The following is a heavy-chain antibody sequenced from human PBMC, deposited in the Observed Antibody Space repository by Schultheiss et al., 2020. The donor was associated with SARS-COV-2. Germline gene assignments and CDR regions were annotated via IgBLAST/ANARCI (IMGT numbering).Heavy chain of an antibody. CDR2: IWYDGSNK. Sequence: GGSLRLSCAASGFTFSSYGMHWVRQAPGKGLEWVAVIWYDGSNKYYADSVKGRFTISRDNAKNSLYLQMNSLRAEDTAVYYCAREPLDYWGQGTLVTVSS. V-gene: IGHV3-33*01. CDR3: AREPLDY. D-gene: IGHD3-16*02. J-gene: IGHJ4*02. CDR1: GFTFSSYG.